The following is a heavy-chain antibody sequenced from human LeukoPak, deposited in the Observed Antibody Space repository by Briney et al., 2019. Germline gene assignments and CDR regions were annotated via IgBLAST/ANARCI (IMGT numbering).Heavy chain of an antibody. CDR2: ISSSSSYI. CDR3: ARDHDFWSVTDY. D-gene: IGHD3-3*01. V-gene: IGHV3-21*01. J-gene: IGHJ4*02. Sequence: GGSLRLSCAASGFTFSSNNMNWVRQGLGKGLEWVSSISSSSSYIYYADSVKGRFTISRDNAKNSLYLQMNSLRAEDTAVYYCARDHDFWSVTDYWGQGTLVTVSS. CDR1: GFTFSSNN.